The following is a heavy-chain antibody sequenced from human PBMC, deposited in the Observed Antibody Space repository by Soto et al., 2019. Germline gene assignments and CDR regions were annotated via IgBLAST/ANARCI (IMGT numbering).Heavy chain of an antibody. CDR2: IDPSDSYT. CDR1: GYSCTSYW. Sequence: RGESLKISCKGSGYSCTSYWISWVRQMPGKGLEWMGRIDPSDSYTNYSPSFQGHVTISADKSISTAYLQWSSLKASDTAMYYCASNGEQQLVHPTYYYYGMDVWGQGTTVTVSS. V-gene: IGHV5-10-1*01. D-gene: IGHD6-13*01. CDR3: ASNGEQQLVHPTYYYYGMDV. J-gene: IGHJ6*02.